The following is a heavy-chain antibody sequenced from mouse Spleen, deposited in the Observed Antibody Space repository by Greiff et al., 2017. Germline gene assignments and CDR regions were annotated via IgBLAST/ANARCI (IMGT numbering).Heavy chain of an antibody. Sequence: QVQLQQPGAELVKPGASVTLSCKASGYTFTSYWMHWVQQRPGQGLEWIGMIHPNSGSTNYNEKFKSKATLTVDKSSSTAYMQLSSLTSEDSAVYYCARSYYYGSSYDYAMDYWGQGTSVTVSS. D-gene: IGHD1-1*01. CDR2: IHPNSGST. V-gene: IGHV1-64*01. CDR1: GYTFTSYW. J-gene: IGHJ4*01. CDR3: ARSYYYGSSYDYAMDY.